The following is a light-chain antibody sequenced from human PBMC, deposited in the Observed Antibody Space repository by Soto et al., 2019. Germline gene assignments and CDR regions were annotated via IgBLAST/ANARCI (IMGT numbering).Light chain of an antibody. CDR3: QPYGSSLPWT. Sequence: EIVLTQSPGTLSLSPGERATLSCRASQSVSSSYLAWYQQKHGQAPRLLIYGASSRATGIPDRFSGSGSGTDFTRTISRLEPEDFAVYYCQPYGSSLPWTVGQGTKVEIK. CDR2: GAS. J-gene: IGKJ1*01. CDR1: QSVSSSY. V-gene: IGKV3-20*01.